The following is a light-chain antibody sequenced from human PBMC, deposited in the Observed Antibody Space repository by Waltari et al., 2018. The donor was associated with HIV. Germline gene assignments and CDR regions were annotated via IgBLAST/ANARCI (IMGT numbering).Light chain of an antibody. V-gene: IGKV4-1*01. CDR2: WAS. CDR3: QQYYSISSVT. J-gene: IGKJ2*01. Sequence: DIVMTQSPDSLFVSLAEMATINCKSTQSVLYTSNNKTYFAWFQQKPGQPPQLLIYWASTRESGVPDRFTGSGSGTDFTLTISSLQAEDVAVYYCQQYYSISSVTFGQGTKLEIK. CDR1: QSVLYTSNNKTY.